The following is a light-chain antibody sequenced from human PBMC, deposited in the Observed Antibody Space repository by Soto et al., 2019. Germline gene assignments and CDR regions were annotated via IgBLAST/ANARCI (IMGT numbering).Light chain of an antibody. CDR2: EVS. V-gene: IGLV2-8*01. Sequence: SVLTQPPSASGSPGQSVTISCTGTSSDVGGYNYVSWYQQHPGKAPKVIIHEVSKRPSGVPDRFSGSKSGSTASLTVSGLQAEDEADYYCSSYAVTNIFVFGTGTKVTVL. CDR1: SSDVGGYNY. CDR3: SSYAVTNIFV. J-gene: IGLJ1*01.